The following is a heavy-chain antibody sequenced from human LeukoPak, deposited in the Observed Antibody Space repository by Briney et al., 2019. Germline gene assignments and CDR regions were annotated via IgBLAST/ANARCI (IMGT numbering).Heavy chain of an antibody. CDR1: GYTFTSYG. V-gene: IGHV1-18*01. CDR3: ARDLRIGMIVVVITSTGLDY. CDR2: ISAYNGNT. J-gene: IGHJ4*02. D-gene: IGHD3-22*01. Sequence: ASVKVSCKASGYTFTSYGISWVRQAPGQGLEWMGWISAYNGNTNYAQKLQGRVTMTTDTSTSTAYMELRSLRSDDTAVYYCARDLRIGMIVVVITSTGLDYWGQGTLVTVSS.